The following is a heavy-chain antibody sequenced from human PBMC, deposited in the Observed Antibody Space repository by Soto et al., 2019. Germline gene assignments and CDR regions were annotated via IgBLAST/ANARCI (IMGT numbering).Heavy chain of an antibody. J-gene: IGHJ4*02. Sequence: GGSLRLSCAASGFTFSIYAMTWVRQAPGKGLEWVSTIGGSGGDTSYADFVRGQFTISRDNSRSTLYLQMNSLRAEDTAVYYCVKDAPGSGWLSDYWGRGTLVTVSS. V-gene: IGHV3-23*01. CDR2: IGGSGGDT. D-gene: IGHD3-22*01. CDR1: GFTFSIYA. CDR3: VKDAPGSGWLSDY.